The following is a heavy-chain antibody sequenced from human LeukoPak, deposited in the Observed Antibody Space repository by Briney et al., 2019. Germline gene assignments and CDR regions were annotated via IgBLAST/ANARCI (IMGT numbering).Heavy chain of an antibody. J-gene: IGHJ4*02. D-gene: IGHD3-16*01. CDR1: GGTFSTYT. Sequence: GASVKVSCKASGGTFSTYTISWVRQAPGQGLEWMGGIIPIFGAVNYAQKFQGRVTITADESTTTAYMELSSLRSEDTAVYYCVRDPGGIYYFDSWGQGTLVTVSS. CDR2: IIPIFGAV. V-gene: IGHV1-69*13. CDR3: VRDPGGIYYFDS.